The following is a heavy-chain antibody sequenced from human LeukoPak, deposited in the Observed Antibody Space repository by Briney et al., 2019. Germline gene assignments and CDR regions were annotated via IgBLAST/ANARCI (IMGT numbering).Heavy chain of an antibody. J-gene: IGHJ4*02. D-gene: IGHD4-17*01. V-gene: IGHV4-39*01. CDR3: ARATTGANPAY. CDR1: GGSISSSSYY. CDR2: IYYSGST. Sequence: PSETLSLTCTVSGGSISSSSYYWGWIRQPPGKGLEWIGSIYYSGSTYYNPSLKSRVTISVDTSKNQFSLKLSSVTAADTAVYYCARATTGANPAYWGQGTLVTVSS.